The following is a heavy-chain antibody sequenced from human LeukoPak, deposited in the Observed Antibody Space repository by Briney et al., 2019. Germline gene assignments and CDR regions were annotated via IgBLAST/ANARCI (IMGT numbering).Heavy chain of an antibody. CDR2: IRNKANSYTT. J-gene: IGHJ3*02. CDR1: GFTFSDHY. V-gene: IGHV3-72*01. Sequence: GGSLRLSCAASGFTFSDHYMDWVRQAPGKGLEWVGRIRNKANSYTTEYAASVQGRFTISRDDSKNSLYLQMNSLKTEDTAVYYCARWQRSSDAFDIWGQGTMVTVSS. D-gene: IGHD6-6*01. CDR3: ARWQRSSDAFDI.